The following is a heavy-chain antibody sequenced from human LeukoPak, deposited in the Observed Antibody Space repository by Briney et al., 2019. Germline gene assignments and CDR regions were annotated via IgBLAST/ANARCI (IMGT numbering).Heavy chain of an antibody. Sequence: ASETLSLTCTVSGGSISSSSYYWGWIRQPPGKGLEWLGSIYYSGSTYYNPSLKSRVTISVDTSKNQFSLKLSSVTAADTAVYYCARQEIAIAAAGNWFDPWGQGTLVTVSS. CDR2: IYYSGST. CDR1: GGSISSSSYY. CDR3: ARQEIAIAAAGNWFDP. D-gene: IGHD6-13*01. J-gene: IGHJ5*02. V-gene: IGHV4-39*01.